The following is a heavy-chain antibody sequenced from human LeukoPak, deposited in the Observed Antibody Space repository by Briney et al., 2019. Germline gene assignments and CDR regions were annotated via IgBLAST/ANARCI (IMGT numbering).Heavy chain of an antibody. CDR1: GGTFSSYA. CDR2: IIPIFGTA. J-gene: IGHJ3*02. CDR3: ASRASIFGVPQAFDI. V-gene: IGHV1-69*05. D-gene: IGHD3-3*01. Sequence: SVKVSCKASGGTFSSYAISWVRQAPGQGLEWMGGIIPIFGTANYAQKVQGRVTITTDESTSTAYMELSSLRSDDTAVYYCASRASIFGVPQAFDIWGQGTMVTVSS.